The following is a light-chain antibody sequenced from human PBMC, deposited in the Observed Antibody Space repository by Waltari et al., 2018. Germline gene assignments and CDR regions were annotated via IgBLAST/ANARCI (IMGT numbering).Light chain of an antibody. CDR1: RDIANN. J-gene: IGKJ4*01. V-gene: IGKV1-6*02. CDR2: RAS. CDR3: QQGYDFPCT. Sequence: IQMTQSPSSLSASIGDQFTITCRASRDIANNLNWYQQQSGKAPKLLIYRASSLQSGVPSRFSGSGSGTDFSLTISSLQPEDFATYYCQQGYDFPCTFGRGTKVEIK.